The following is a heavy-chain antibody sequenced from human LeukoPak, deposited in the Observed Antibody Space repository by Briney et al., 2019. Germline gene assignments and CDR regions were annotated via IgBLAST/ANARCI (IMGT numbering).Heavy chain of an antibody. CDR1: GGSFTGYY. CDR2: ISRAGST. J-gene: IGHJ4*02. CDR3: ARDMTTTPGAYDY. Sequence: PSETLSLTCAVSGGSFTGYYWSWIRQSPGKGLEWIGEISRAGSTTYNPSLQSRVIISLDTSKNHVSLSLSSLTAADTAVYYCARDMTTTPGAYDYWGQGALVTVSS. V-gene: IGHV4-34*01. D-gene: IGHD4-11*01.